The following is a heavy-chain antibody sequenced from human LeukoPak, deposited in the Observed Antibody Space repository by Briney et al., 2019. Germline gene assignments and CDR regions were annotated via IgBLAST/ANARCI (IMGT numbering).Heavy chain of an antibody. CDR2: ISAYNGNT. Sequence: ASVKVSCKASGGTFSSYAISWVRQAPGQGLDWMGLISAYNGNTNYAQKLQGRVTMTTDTSTSTAYMELRSLRSDDTAVYYCARAGGYDTRDYFDYWGQGTLVTVSS. CDR3: ARAGGYDTRDYFDY. D-gene: IGHD5-12*01. CDR1: GGTFSSYA. J-gene: IGHJ4*02. V-gene: IGHV1-18*01.